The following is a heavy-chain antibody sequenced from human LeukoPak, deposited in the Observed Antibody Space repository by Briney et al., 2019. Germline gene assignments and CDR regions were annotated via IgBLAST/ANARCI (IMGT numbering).Heavy chain of an antibody. CDR2: ISAYNGNT. CDR3: ARDTAYDRSGYYYVY. D-gene: IGHD3-22*01. CDR1: GYTFTSYG. J-gene: IGHJ4*02. Sequence: GASVKVSCMASGYTFTSYGISWVRQAPGQGLEWMGWISAYNGNTNYAQKLQGRVTMTTDTSTSTAYMELRSLRSDDTAVYYCARDTAYDRSGYYYVYWGQGTLVTVSS. V-gene: IGHV1-18*01.